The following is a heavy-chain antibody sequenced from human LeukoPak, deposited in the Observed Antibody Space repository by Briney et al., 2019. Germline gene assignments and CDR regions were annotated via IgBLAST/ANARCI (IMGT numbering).Heavy chain of an antibody. J-gene: IGHJ4*02. CDR3: ARGGKATVVTM. V-gene: IGHV4-4*07. Sequence: SETLSLTCTVSGGSINSYYWSWIRQPAGKGLEWIGRIYSSGSANYNPSLKSRVSMSVDTSKNQFSLKLTSVTAADTAVYYCARGGKATVVTMWGQGILVTVSS. CDR2: IYSSGSA. CDR1: GGSINSYY. D-gene: IGHD4-23*01.